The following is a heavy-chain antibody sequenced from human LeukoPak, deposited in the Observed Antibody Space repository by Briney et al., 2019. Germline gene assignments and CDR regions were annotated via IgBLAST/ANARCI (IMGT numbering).Heavy chain of an antibody. CDR3: ARAHSGEDPFGYSGYDTYYYYGMDV. D-gene: IGHD5-12*01. Sequence: ASVKVSCKASGYTFTSYDMNWVRQATGQGLEWMGWMNPNSGNTGYAQKFQGRVTMTRNTSISTAYMELSSLRSEDTAVYYCARAHSGEDPFGYSGYDTYYYYGMDVWGQGTTVTVSS. J-gene: IGHJ6*02. V-gene: IGHV1-8*01. CDR2: MNPNSGNT. CDR1: GYTFTSYD.